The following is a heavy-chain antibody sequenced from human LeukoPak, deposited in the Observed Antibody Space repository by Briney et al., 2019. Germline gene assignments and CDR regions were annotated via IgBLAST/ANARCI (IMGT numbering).Heavy chain of an antibody. CDR3: VRGPYGSGISNWFDP. CDR1: DGAITGFS. V-gene: IGHV4-59*01. D-gene: IGHD3-10*01. J-gene: IGHJ5*02. Sequence: SETLTLTCTVSDGAITGFSWSWIRQPPGKGLEWIGYIYYSGDTNYNPSLQSRVTLSVDTSKNQFSLKLASVTAADTAVYYCVRGPYGSGISNWFDPWGQGTLVTVSS. CDR2: IYYSGDT.